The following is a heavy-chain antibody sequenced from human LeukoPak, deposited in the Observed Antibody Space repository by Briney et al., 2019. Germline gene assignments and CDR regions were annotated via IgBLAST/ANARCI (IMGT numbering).Heavy chain of an antibody. D-gene: IGHD2-15*01. Sequence: GGSLTLSCAASGFTFSSYAMVWVRQAPGKGLEWVSAMTSDGRTFYADSVKGRVTISRDNSKNTLYLQMNSLGAEDTAEYFCANVGVVAANPPFYLDVWGKGTTVTVSS. CDR2: MTSDGRT. CDR1: GFTFSSYA. V-gene: IGHV3-23*01. J-gene: IGHJ6*03. CDR3: ANVGVVAANPPFYLDV.